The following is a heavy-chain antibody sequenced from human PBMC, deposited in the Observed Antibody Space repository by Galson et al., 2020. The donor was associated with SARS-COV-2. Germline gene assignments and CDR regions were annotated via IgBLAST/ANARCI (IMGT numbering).Heavy chain of an antibody. V-gene: IGHV3-9*01. D-gene: IGHD1-26*01. CDR3: VKDTRYYSGTYYSHAFDV. J-gene: IGHJ3*01. CDR2: ISWNSGSI. CDR1: GFTFDGHA. Sequence: GGSLRLSCAASGFTFDGHAMHWVRQVPGKGLEWVSGISWNSGSIVYVDSVKGRFTISRDNAENSLYLQMNNLRVEDTALYYCVKDTRYYSGTYYSHAFDVWGQGTMVTVSS.